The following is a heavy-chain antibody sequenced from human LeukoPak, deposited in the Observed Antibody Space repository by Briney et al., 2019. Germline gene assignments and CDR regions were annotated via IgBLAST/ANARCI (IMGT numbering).Heavy chain of an antibody. Sequence: GGSLRLSCAASGFTFRDAWMTWVRQAPGKGLEWVGRIKSNTDGGTTECAEPVKGRFTASRDDSESTLYLQMNSLKTEDTAVYYCTTLQWALRSWGQGTLVTVSS. CDR2: IKSNTDGGTT. CDR1: GFTFRDAW. D-gene: IGHD4-11*01. J-gene: IGHJ5*02. V-gene: IGHV3-15*01. CDR3: TTLQWALRS.